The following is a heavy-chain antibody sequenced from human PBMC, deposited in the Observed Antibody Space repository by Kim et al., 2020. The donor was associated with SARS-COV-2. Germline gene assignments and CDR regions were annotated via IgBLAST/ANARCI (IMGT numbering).Heavy chain of an antibody. CDR1: GYSFTSYW. CDR2: IYPGDSDT. V-gene: IGHV5-51*01. Sequence: GESLKISCKGSGYSFTSYWIGWVRQMPGKGLEWMGIIYPGDSDTRYSPSFQGQVTISADKSISTAYLQWSSLKASDTAMYYCAGPYDSSGYSYGMDVWGQGTTVTVSS. J-gene: IGHJ6*02. CDR3: AGPYDSSGYSYGMDV. D-gene: IGHD3-22*01.